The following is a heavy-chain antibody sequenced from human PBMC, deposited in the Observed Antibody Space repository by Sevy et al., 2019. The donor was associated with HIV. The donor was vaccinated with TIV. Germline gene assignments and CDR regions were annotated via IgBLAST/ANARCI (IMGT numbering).Heavy chain of an antibody. CDR3: ARDPPSYYDYRTGYHDF. CDR1: GFTFEDYG. CDR2: MNWNGGST. J-gene: IGHJ4*01. D-gene: IGHD3-3*01. V-gene: IGHV3-20*04. Sequence: GGSLRLSCAASGFTFEDYGMSWVRQVPGKVPEWVSGMNWNGGSTSFADSVKGRFTISRDNARKSLYLQMKGLGAEDTALYYCARDPPSYYDYRTGYHDFWGQGTRVTVSS.